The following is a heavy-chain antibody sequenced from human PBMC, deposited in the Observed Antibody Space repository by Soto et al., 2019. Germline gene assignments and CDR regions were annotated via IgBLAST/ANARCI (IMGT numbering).Heavy chain of an antibody. CDR2: IYHSGST. J-gene: IGHJ4*02. D-gene: IGHD3-10*01. CDR3: AXEWADYYGSRGGGSIDY. CDR1: GGSISSSNW. Sequence: SETLSLTCAVSGGSISSSNWWSWVRQPPGKGLEWIGEIYHSGSTNYNPSLKSRVTISVDKSKNQFSLKLSSVTAADTAVYYCAXEWADYYGSRGGGSIDYWGQGTLVTVSS. V-gene: IGHV4-4*02.